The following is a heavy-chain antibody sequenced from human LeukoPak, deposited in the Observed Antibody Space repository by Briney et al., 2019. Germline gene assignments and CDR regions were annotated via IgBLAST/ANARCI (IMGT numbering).Heavy chain of an antibody. D-gene: IGHD1-7*01. J-gene: IGHJ4*02. V-gene: IGHV4-39*01. CDR3: ARRNYPYYFDY. CDR2: ISDTGTT. Sequence: SETLSLTCTVSGGSINSRNNYWGWIRQPPGKGLEWITIISDTGTTYYSPSLKSRLTISVDTSKNQFSLTLSSVTAADTAVYYCARRNYPYYFDYWGQGTLVTVSS. CDR1: GGSINSRNNY.